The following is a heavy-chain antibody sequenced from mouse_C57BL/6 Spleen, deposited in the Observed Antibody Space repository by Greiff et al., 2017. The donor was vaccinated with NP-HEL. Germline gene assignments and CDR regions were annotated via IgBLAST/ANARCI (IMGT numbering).Heavy chain of an antibody. Sequence: QVQLQQSGAELARPGASVKLSCKASGYTFTSYGISWVKQRTGQGLEWIGEIYPRSGNTYYNEKFKGKATLTADKSSSTAYMELRSLTSEDSAVYFCAREGAAYYDGSSPYFDVWGTGTTVTVSS. D-gene: IGHD1-1*01. CDR1: GYTFTSYG. V-gene: IGHV1-81*01. CDR2: IYPRSGNT. CDR3: AREGAAYYDGSSPYFDV. J-gene: IGHJ1*03.